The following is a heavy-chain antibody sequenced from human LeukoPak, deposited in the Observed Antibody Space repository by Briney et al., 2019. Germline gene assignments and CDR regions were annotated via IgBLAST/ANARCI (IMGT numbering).Heavy chain of an antibody. CDR3: ARGYYDSSGYPDYYYYGMDV. CDR2: IIPILSTS. J-gene: IGHJ6*02. CDR1: GGTFSNFA. Sequence: GSSVKVSCKASGGTFSNFAISWVRQAPGQGLEWMGRIIPILSTSNYAQKFQGRVTITADKSTSTAYMELSSLRSEDTAVYYCARGYYDSSGYPDYYYYGMDVWGQGTTVTVSS. V-gene: IGHV1-69*04. D-gene: IGHD3-22*01.